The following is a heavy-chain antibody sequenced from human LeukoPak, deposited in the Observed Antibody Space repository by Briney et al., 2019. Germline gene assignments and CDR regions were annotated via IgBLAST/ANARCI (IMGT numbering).Heavy chain of an antibody. CDR2: ISGSGGST. V-gene: IGHV3-23*01. J-gene: IGHJ4*02. D-gene: IGHD1-26*01. CDR3: AESAGSYGGNFDY. Sequence: GGSLRLSCAASGFTFRSYAMSWVRQAPGKGLEWVSAISGSGGSTHYADSVKGRFTISRDNSKNTLYLQMNSLRADDTAVYYCAESAGSYGGNFDYWGQGTLVTVSS. CDR1: GFTFRSYA.